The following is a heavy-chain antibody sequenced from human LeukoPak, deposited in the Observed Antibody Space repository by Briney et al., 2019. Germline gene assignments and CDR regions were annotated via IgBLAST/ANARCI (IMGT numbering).Heavy chain of an antibody. CDR3: ARGRSITGPLDY. D-gene: IGHD1-20*01. CDR1: GFTFSSYD. CDR2: IGTAGDT. V-gene: IGHV3-13*01. J-gene: IGHJ4*02. Sequence: PGGSLRLSCAASGFTFSSYDMHWVRQATGKGLEWVSAIGTAGDTYYPGSVKGRFTISRENAKNSLYLQINSLRAGDTAVYYCARGRSITGPLDYWGQGTLVTVSS.